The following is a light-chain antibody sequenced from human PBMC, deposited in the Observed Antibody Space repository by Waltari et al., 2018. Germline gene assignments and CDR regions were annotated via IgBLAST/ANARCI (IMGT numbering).Light chain of an antibody. J-gene: IGKJ2*03. CDR3: VQAVAFPYS. V-gene: IGKV2-40*01. Sequence: DIVMTQTPLSLPITPGEPASISCRSSQSLLHSNGNTYLQWYLQKPGQSPQLLIYGGSNRASGVPDRFSGSWSGTDVTLKISKVEAEDVGVYYCVQAVAFPYSFGQGTKVEIK. CDR2: GGS. CDR1: QSLLHSNGNTY.